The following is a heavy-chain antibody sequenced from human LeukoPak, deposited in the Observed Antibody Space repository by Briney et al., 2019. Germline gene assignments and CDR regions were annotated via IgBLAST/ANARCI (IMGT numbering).Heavy chain of an antibody. Sequence: GASVKVSCKASGYTLTGSYMHWVRQAPGQGLEWMGWINPNTGGTNYAQKFQGRVTLTWDTSISTAYMELSSLGSDDTAVFYCASSVGYNKAGYYYYLDFWGQGTTVTVSS. V-gene: IGHV1-2*02. J-gene: IGHJ6*03. CDR1: GYTLTGSY. CDR2: INPNTGGT. CDR3: ASSVGYNKAGYYYYLDF. D-gene: IGHD5-24*01.